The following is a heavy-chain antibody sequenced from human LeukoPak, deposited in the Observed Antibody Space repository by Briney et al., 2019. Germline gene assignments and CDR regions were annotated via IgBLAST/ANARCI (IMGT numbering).Heavy chain of an antibody. CDR3: ARLAYSSGWSRDYYYYYMDV. J-gene: IGHJ6*03. CDR1: GFTFSSYT. CDR2: ISSSSSYI. Sequence: GGSLRLSCAASGFTFSSYTMNWVRQAPGKGLEWVSSISSSSSYIYYADSVKGRFTISRDNSKNTLYLQMNSLRAEDTAVYYCARLAYSSGWSRDYYYYYMDVWGKGTTVTISS. V-gene: IGHV3-21*04. D-gene: IGHD6-19*01.